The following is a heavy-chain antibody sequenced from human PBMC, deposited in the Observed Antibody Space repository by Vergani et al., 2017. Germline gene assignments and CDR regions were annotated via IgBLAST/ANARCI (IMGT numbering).Heavy chain of an antibody. CDR3: AKNKGIGAAGPSDV. Sequence: EVQLLESGGGLVQPGGSLRLSCAASGFTFSSYAMSWVRQAPGKGLECVSAIRGSGGTTYYADSVKGRFTISRDNSKNTLYLQMNSLRAEDTAVYYCAKNKGIGAAGPSDVWGQGTTVTVSS. CDR2: IRGSGGTT. D-gene: IGHD6-13*01. J-gene: IGHJ6*02. V-gene: IGHV3-23*01. CDR1: GFTFSSYA.